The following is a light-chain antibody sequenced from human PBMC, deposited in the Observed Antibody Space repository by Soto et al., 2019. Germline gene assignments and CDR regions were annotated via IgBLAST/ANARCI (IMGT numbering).Light chain of an antibody. CDR2: AAS. J-gene: IGKJ4*01. Sequence: DIVLTQSPGTLSLSPGERATLSCRASQSVSSSYLAWYQQKPGQAPSLLIYAASNRSTGIPARFSGSGSGTDFTLTISRLEPEDFAVDYCQQYDNSPLTFGGGTKVEIK. CDR1: QSVSSSY. CDR3: QQYDNSPLT. V-gene: IGKV3-20*01.